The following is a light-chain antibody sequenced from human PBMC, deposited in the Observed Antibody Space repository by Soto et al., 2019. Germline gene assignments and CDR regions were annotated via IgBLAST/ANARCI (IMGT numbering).Light chain of an antibody. CDR3: QQYGSSQGLT. Sequence: EIVLTQSPGTLYLSPGERATLSCRASQSVSSSYLAWYQQTPGQAPRLLLYGASSRATGIPDRFSGSGSGTAFPLTISRLEPEDFAVYYCQQYGSSQGLTFGGGTKVEIK. CDR2: GAS. J-gene: IGKJ4*01. CDR1: QSVSSSY. V-gene: IGKV3-20*01.